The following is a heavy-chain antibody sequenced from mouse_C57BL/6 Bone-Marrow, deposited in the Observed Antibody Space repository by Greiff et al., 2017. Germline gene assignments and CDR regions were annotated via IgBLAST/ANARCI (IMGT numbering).Heavy chain of an antibody. CDR1: GYTFTSYW. D-gene: IGHD1-1*01. Sequence: VQLQQPGAELVKPGASVKMSCKASGYTFTSYWITWVKQRPGQGLEWIGDIYPGSGSTNYNEKFKSKATLTVDTSSSTAYMQLSSLTSEDSAVYYWAGITTVVADPYFDDWGQGTTLTVSS. V-gene: IGHV1-55*01. CDR2: IYPGSGST. J-gene: IGHJ2*01. CDR3: AGITTVVADPYFDD.